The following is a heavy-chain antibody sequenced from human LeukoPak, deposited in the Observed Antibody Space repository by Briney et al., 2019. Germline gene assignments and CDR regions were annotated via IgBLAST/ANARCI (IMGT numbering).Heavy chain of an antibody. CDR3: ARDRELLWFGSKGAFDI. CDR2: IYTSGST. CDR1: GGSISSYY. J-gene: IGHJ3*02. Sequence: SETLSLTCTVSGGSISSYYWSWIRQPAGKGLEWIGRIYTSGSTNYNPSLKSRVTMSVDTSKNRFSLKLSSVTAADTAVYYCARDRELLWFGSKGAFDIWGQGTMVTVSS. D-gene: IGHD3-10*01. V-gene: IGHV4-4*07.